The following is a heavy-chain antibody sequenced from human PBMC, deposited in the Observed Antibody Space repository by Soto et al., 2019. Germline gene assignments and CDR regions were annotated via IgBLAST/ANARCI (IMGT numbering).Heavy chain of an antibody. CDR3: AASCVACGGFNYYGMDV. Sequence: QVQLQESGPGLVKPSQTLSLTCTVSGGSISSGGYYWYWIRQHPGKGLEWIGYIYYSGTTYYNPSLKSRVTITVATSKNQFSRKLSSVTAADTAVYYCAASCVACGGFNYYGMDVWGQGTTVTVSS. J-gene: IGHJ6*02. CDR1: GGSISSGGYY. CDR2: IYYSGTT. V-gene: IGHV4-31*03. D-gene: IGHD2-21*01.